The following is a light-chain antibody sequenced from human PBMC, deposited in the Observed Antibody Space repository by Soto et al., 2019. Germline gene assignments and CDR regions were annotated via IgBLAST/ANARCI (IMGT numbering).Light chain of an antibody. V-gene: IGKV3-20*01. CDR2: DAS. Sequence: EVALTQSPGTLSLSPVARATLSCMASQNIANDYLTWYQQKPGQAPRVLIYDASTRATGIPDRFSGSGSGTDFTLTISRLEPEDFAMYYCQQYGSSPWTFGQGTKVDIK. CDR3: QQYGSSPWT. J-gene: IGKJ1*01. CDR1: QNIANDY.